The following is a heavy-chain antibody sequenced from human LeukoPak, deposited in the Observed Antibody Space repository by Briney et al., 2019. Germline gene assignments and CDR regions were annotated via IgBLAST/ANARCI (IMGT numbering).Heavy chain of an antibody. CDR2: INHSGST. CDR3: ARTLGYCSSTSCYGPH. V-gene: IGHV4-34*01. Sequence: PSETLSLTCAVYGGSFSGYYWSWIRQPPGKGLEWIGEINHSGSTNYNPSLKSRVTISVDTSKNQFSLKLSSVTAADTAVHYCARTLGYCSSTSCYGPHWGQGTLVTVSS. CDR1: GGSFSGYY. J-gene: IGHJ4*02. D-gene: IGHD2-2*01.